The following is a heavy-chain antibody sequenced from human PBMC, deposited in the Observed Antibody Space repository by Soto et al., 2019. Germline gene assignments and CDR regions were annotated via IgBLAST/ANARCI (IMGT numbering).Heavy chain of an antibody. CDR3: ARGGYCSGGSCYRNFDY. Sequence: SETLSLTCAVYGGSFSGYYWSWIRQPPGKGLEWIGEINHSGSTNYNPSLKSRVTISVDTSKNQFSLKLSSVTAADTAVYYCARGGYCSGGSCYRNFDYWGQGTLVTVSS. J-gene: IGHJ4*02. CDR2: INHSGST. V-gene: IGHV4-34*01. CDR1: GGSFSGYY. D-gene: IGHD2-15*01.